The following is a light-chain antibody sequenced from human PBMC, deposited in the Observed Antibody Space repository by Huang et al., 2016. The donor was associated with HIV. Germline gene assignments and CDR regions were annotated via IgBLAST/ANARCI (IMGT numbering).Light chain of an antibody. Sequence: DIQMTQSPSSLSAFVGDTVTITCRASQVIGNSLAWYQQKTGRPPKLLIYVASTLQSGVPSRFSGSGSGTDFTLTISNLQTEDVATDYCQKYDSAPRTFGQGTRV. CDR3: QKYDSAPRT. V-gene: IGKV1-27*01. CDR1: QVIGNS. J-gene: IGKJ1*01. CDR2: VAS.